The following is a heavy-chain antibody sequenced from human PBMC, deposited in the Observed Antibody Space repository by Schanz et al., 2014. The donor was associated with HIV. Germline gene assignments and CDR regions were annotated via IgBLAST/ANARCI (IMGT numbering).Heavy chain of an antibody. CDR3: ARGPMYAY. D-gene: IGHD2-8*01. V-gene: IGHV3-30*03. CDR2: ISYDGSNK. J-gene: IGHJ4*02. Sequence: LLESGGGLVQPGRSLRLSCAASGFTFSSDGMHWVRQAPGKGLEWVAFISYDGSNKYYADSVKGRFTISRDNSKNTVYLQMNSLRAGDTAMYYCARGPMYAYWGQGNLVTVSS. CDR1: GFTFSSDG.